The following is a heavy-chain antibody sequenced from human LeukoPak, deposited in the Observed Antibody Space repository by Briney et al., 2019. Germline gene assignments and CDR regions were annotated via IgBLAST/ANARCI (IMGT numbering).Heavy chain of an antibody. D-gene: IGHD1-26*01. CDR2: MYYRGNT. CDR1: GGSISSYY. CDR3: ARPSIGSSKNYYCYMDV. V-gene: IGHV4-59*01. Sequence: SEALSLTCTVSGGSISSYYWSWIRQPPGKGLEWIGYMYYRGNTNYDPSLKSRVTISIDTPNNQFSLKLSSVTAADTAVYYCARPSIGSSKNYYCYMDVWGKGTTVTVSS. J-gene: IGHJ6*03.